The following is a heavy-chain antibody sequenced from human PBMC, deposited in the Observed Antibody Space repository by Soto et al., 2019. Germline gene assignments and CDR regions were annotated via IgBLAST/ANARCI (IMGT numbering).Heavy chain of an antibody. V-gene: IGHV3-74*01. CDR1: GFTLGSHR. CDR3: ATVFDL. J-gene: IGHJ5*02. Sequence: DVQLVESGGGLVQPGGSLRVSCAASGFTLGSHRIHWVRQPPGKGLEWVSRIDTDGGGTSYADSVKGRFTISTDNAKNTVYLQMTGLRAEDTAVYYCATVFDLWGQGTLVTXSS. CDR2: IDTDGGGT.